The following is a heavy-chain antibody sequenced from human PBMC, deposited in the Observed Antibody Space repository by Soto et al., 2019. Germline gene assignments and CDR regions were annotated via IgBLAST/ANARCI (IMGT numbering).Heavy chain of an antibody. Sequence: GVLRLSCAASGFTVSSKDVSWVRQAPGKGLEWVSVIFPGGGTYYPDSVKGRFTISRDNSKNTLYLQMNSLRVEDTALYYCVRDPWDYWGQGTLVTVSS. J-gene: IGHJ4*02. CDR1: GFTVSSKD. CDR2: IFPGGGT. V-gene: IGHV3-66*01. CDR3: VRDPWDY.